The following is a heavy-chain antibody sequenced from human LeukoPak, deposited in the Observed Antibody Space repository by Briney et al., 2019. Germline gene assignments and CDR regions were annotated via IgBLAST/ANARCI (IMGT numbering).Heavy chain of an antibody. CDR3: ARDSPQQNYDFWSGYYFPRGDYYYGMDV. D-gene: IGHD3-3*01. CDR1: GGSISSGGYY. Sequence: SQTLSLTCTVSGGSISSGGYYWSWIRQHPGTGLEWIGYIYYSGSTYYNPSLKSRVTISVDTSKNQFSLKLSSVTAADTAVYYCARDSPQQNYDFWSGYYFPRGDYYYGMDVWGQGTAVTVSS. J-gene: IGHJ6*02. V-gene: IGHV4-31*03. CDR2: IYYSGST.